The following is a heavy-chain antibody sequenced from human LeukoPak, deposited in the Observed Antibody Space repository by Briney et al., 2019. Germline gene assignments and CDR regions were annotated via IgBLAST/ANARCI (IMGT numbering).Heavy chain of an antibody. Sequence: PGGSLRLSCAASGFTFSNAWMSWVRQAPGKGLEWVGRIKSKTDGGTTDYAAPVKGRFTISRDDSKNTLYLQMNSLKTEDTAVYYCTTASRVVVPPGAFDIWGQGTMVTVSS. CDR2: IKSKTDGGTT. V-gene: IGHV3-15*01. J-gene: IGHJ3*02. CDR1: GFTFSNAW. CDR3: TTASRVVVPPGAFDI. D-gene: IGHD2-15*01.